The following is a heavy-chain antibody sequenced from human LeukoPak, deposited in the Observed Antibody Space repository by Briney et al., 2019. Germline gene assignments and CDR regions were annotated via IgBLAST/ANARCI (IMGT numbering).Heavy chain of an antibody. V-gene: IGHV4-34*01. CDR1: AESFSDYY. Sequence: SETLSLTCAVYAESFSDYYWTWIRQPPGKGLEWIGEINHSGSTNFNPSLKSRVTMSVDTSKNQFSLKLTSVIAADTAVYYCARAKNNCGADCYSPSFFDYWGQGTLVTVSS. D-gene: IGHD2-21*01. J-gene: IGHJ4*02. CDR2: INHSGST. CDR3: ARAKNNCGADCYSPSFFDY.